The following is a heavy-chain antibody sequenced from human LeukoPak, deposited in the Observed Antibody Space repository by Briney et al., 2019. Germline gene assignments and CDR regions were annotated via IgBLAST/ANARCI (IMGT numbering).Heavy chain of an antibody. Sequence: GGSLRLSCAASGFTFSSYAMSWVRQAPGKGLEWVAVIWYDGSNEYYADSVKGRFTISRDNSKNTLYLQMNSLRAEDTAVYYCARGDGYNHDAFDIWGQGTMVTVSS. CDR3: ARGDGYNHDAFDI. D-gene: IGHD5-24*01. V-gene: IGHV3-33*08. CDR2: IWYDGSNE. J-gene: IGHJ3*02. CDR1: GFTFSSYA.